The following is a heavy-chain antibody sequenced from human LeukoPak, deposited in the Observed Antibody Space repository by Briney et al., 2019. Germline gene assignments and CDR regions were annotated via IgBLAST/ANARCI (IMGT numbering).Heavy chain of an antibody. CDR1: GFSFSRAW. J-gene: IGHJ3*02. CDR2: IRSKAYGGTT. V-gene: IGHV3-49*04. D-gene: IGHD2-15*01. Sequence: PGGSLRLSCAASGFSFSRAWMSWVRQAPGKGLEWVGFIRSKAYGGTTEYAASVKGRFTISRDDSKSIAYLQMNSLKTEDTAVYYCTSSSGGSCYSGYCAFDIWGQGTMVTVSS. CDR3: TSSSGGSCYSGYCAFDI.